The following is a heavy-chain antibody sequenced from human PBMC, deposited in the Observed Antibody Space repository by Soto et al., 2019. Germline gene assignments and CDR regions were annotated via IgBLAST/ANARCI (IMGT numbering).Heavy chain of an antibody. CDR1: GFTFSGSA. CDR3: TRPSFNSGYDFWIPNGMDV. CDR2: IRSKDNNYAT. V-gene: IGHV3-73*01. D-gene: IGHD5-12*01. Sequence: GGSLRLSCVASGFTFSGSAMHWVRQASGKGLEWVGRIRSKDNNYATSYAASVKGRFTISRDDSKNTAYLQMNSLKTEDTAVYYCTRPSFNSGYDFWIPNGMDVWGQGTTVTVSS. J-gene: IGHJ6*02.